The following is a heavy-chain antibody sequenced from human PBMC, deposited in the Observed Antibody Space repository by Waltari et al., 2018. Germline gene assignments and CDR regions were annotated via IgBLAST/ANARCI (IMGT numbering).Heavy chain of an antibody. CDR1: GYTFTGSY. J-gene: IGHJ4*02. V-gene: IGHV1-2*02. CDR3: APSSPYSSSFLDY. Sequence: QVQLVQSGAEVKKPGASVTVSCKASGYTFTGSYMHWVRQAPGQGLEWMGWINPNSGGTNYAQKFQGRVTMTRDTSISTAYMELSRLRSDDTAVYYCAPSSPYSSSFLDYWGQGTLVTVSS. CDR2: INPNSGGT. D-gene: IGHD6-6*01.